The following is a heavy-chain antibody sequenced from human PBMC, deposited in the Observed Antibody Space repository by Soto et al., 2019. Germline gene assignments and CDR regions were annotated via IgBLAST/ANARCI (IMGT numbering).Heavy chain of an antibody. V-gene: IGHV4-59*02. D-gene: IGHD3-10*02. CDR3: ARAHGIYVRFDS. CDR1: GGCVYDLY. J-gene: IGHJ4*02. Sequence: PXASLSLTSRVCGGCVYDLYWNGLLQTPGKGLEWIGNIYNNGRTNYNPSLKNRVTISIDTSKNQFSLHLSSVTTADTAMYFCARAHGIYVRFDSWGQGTLVTVSS. CDR2: IYNNGRT.